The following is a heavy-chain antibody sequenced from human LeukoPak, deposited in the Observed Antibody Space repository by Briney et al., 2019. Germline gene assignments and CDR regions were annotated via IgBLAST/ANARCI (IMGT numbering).Heavy chain of an antibody. CDR2: ISPEGSEK. Sequence: GGSLRLSCAVSGLTFSSSWMDWVRQAPGKGLEWVASISPEGSEKYSADSVKGRFTISRDNAKNSLYLQMDSLRVEDTAFYYCARDLAYSRLDYWGQGMLVTVSS. CDR3: ARDLAYSRLDY. J-gene: IGHJ4*02. D-gene: IGHD5-18*01. CDR1: GLTFSSSW. V-gene: IGHV3-7*01.